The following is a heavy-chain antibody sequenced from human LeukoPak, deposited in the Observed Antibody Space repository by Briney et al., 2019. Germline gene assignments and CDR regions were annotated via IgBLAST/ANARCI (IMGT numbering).Heavy chain of an antibody. CDR3: AKEPHAVLRYFDWLLDKIWMFDY. Sequence: GGSLRLSCAASGFTFSSYAMRWVRQAPGKGLEWVSAISSSGDSSYYADCVMGRFTIFRENTKNTLYLQMNSLRAEDTAVYYCAKEPHAVLRYFDWLLDKIWMFDYWGQGTLVTVSS. CDR2: ISSSGDSS. CDR1: GFTFSSYA. V-gene: IGHV3-23*01. J-gene: IGHJ4*02. D-gene: IGHD3-9*01.